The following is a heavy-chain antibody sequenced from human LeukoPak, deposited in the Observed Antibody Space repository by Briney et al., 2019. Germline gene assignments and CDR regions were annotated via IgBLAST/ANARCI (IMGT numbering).Heavy chain of an antibody. Sequence: GASVKVSCKASGYTFTSYAMHWVRQAPGQRLEWMGWINAGNGNTKYSQKFQGRVTIIRDTSASTAYMELSSLRSEDTAVYYCARDFSIAAPRTWGYWGQGTLVTVSS. CDR1: GYTFTSYA. CDR3: ARDFSIAAPRTWGY. V-gene: IGHV1-3*01. D-gene: IGHD6-13*01. J-gene: IGHJ4*02. CDR2: INAGNGNT.